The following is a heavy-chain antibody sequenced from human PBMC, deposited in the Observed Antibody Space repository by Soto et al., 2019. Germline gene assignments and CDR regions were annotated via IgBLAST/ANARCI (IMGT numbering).Heavy chain of an antibody. J-gene: IGHJ4*02. V-gene: IGHV1-18*04. D-gene: IGHD3-3*01. CDR3: ARSRSYFTFWTGLNFDY. CDR2: ISPSNGNT. Sequence: ASVKVSCKASGYTFSDFGFSWVRQAPGQGLEWMGWISPSNGNTNYAQKFQDRFVMTTDTSTSTVYMDLRSLTSDDTAVYYCARSRSYFTFWTGLNFDYPGPATLVTVSS. CDR1: GYTFSDFG.